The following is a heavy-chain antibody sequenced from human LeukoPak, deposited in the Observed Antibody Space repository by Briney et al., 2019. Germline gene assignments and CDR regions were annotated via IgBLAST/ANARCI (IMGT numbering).Heavy chain of an antibody. J-gene: IGHJ4*02. CDR1: GGSFSGYY. CDR3: ARGEVLAGYFDY. Sequence: PSETLSLTCAVYGGSFSGYYWSWIRQPPGKGLEWIGYIYHSGSTYYNPSLKSRVTISVDRSKNQFSLKLSSVTAADTAVYYCARGEVLAGYFDYWGQGTLVTVSS. D-gene: IGHD2-8*02. V-gene: IGHV4-34*01. CDR2: IYHSGST.